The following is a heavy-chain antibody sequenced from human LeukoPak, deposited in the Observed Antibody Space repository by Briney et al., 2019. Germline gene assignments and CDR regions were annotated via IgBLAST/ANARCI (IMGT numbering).Heavy chain of an antibody. CDR2: INPDSGGT. CDR3: ARDLPSPGISVAEDY. J-gene: IGHJ4*02. D-gene: IGHD6-19*01. V-gene: IGHV1-2*06. CDR1: GYTFTGYY. Sequence: ASVKVSCRXSGYTFTGYYMFWLRQAPGQGLERMGRINPDSGGTNYSQKFQGRVTMTRDTSITTAYMELSSLRSDDTAVYYCARDLPSPGISVAEDYWGQGTLVTVSS.